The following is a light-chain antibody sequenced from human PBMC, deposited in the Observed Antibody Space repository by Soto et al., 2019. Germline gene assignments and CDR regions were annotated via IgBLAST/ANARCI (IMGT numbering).Light chain of an antibody. CDR2: KAS. V-gene: IGKV1-5*03. CDR3: KPYHNYWT. J-gene: IGKJ1*01. Sequence: DIQMTQSPSTLSASVGDRVSITCRTSQSINSWLAWYQQKPGEAPKLLVYKASSLESGVPSKLSGSGSGTEFTLTISSLQPDDFATYYCKPYHNYWTFGYGTKIDIK. CDR1: QSINSW.